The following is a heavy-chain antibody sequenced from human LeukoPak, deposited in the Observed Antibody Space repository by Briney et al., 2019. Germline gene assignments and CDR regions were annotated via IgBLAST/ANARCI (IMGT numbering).Heavy chain of an antibody. Sequence: ASVKVSCKASNYTFTSYGISWVRQAPGQGLEWMAWINAYNGDTNYAQKLQGRVTLTTDTSTSTAYMELRSLRSDDTAVYYCARDLVGSGSWFDPWGQGTLVTVSS. V-gene: IGHV1-18*01. CDR1: NYTFTSYG. CDR2: INAYNGDT. CDR3: ARDLVGSGSWFDP. D-gene: IGHD2-8*02. J-gene: IGHJ5*02.